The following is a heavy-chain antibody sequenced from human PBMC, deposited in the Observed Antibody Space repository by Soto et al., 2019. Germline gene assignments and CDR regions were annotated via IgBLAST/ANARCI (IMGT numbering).Heavy chain of an antibody. D-gene: IGHD6-13*01. Sequence: GGSLRLSCAASGFTVSTDWMYWVRQAPGKGLEWVSVIRSGGNTYYADSVEGRFTISRDNAKNSLYLQMNSLRAEDTAVYYCARHHERKAEIDWFDPWSQGTLVTVSS. CDR1: GFTVSTDW. CDR2: IRSGGNT. CDR3: ARHHERKAEIDWFDP. J-gene: IGHJ5*02. V-gene: IGHV3-66*04.